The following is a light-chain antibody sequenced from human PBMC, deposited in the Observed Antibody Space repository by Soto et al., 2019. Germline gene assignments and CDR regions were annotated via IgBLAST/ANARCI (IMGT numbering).Light chain of an antibody. CDR3: GTWDSSLSAGV. Sequence: QSVLTQPPSLSAAPGQKVTISCSGSSSNIGTNYVSWYQQLPGTAPKLLIYDNSKRPSGIPDRFSGSKSGTSATLGITGLQTGDEADYYCGTWDSSLSAGVFGGGTQLTVL. CDR2: DNS. J-gene: IGLJ2*01. V-gene: IGLV1-51*01. CDR1: SSNIGTNY.